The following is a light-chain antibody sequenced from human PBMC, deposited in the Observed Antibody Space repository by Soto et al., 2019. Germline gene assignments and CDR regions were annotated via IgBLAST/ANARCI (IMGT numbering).Light chain of an antibody. CDR2: EVS. CDR1: SSDVGGYNY. V-gene: IGLV2-14*01. CDR3: SSYTSSSTRV. J-gene: IGLJ3*02. Sequence: QSVLTQPASVSGSPGQSITISCTGTSSDVGGYNYVSWYQQHPGKAPKLMIYEVSNRPSGVSNRFSGSKSGNTAYLTISGLQAEDYADYYCSSYTSSSTRVFAGGTTLTVL.